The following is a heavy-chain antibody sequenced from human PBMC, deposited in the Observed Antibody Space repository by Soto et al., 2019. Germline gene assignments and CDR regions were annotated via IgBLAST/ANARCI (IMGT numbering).Heavy chain of an antibody. V-gene: IGHV4-39*01. J-gene: IGHJ4*02. CDR1: GGSISSSSYY. CDR2: IYYSGST. D-gene: IGHD3-10*01. Sequence: QLQLQESGPGLVKPSETLSLTCTVSGGSISSSSYYWGWIRQPPGKGLEWIGSIYYSGSTYYNPSLKSRVTISVDTSKNQFSLKLSSVTAADTAVYYCATMVRGVTNSLYYFDYWGQGTLVTVSS. CDR3: ATMVRGVTNSLYYFDY.